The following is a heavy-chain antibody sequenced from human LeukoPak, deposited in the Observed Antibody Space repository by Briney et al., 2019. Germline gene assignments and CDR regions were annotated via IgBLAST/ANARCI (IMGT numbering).Heavy chain of an antibody. D-gene: IGHD3-16*01. CDR2: INHSGST. CDR3: ARFPHRTMITFGGVQSYGDYFDY. CDR1: GGSFSGYY. Sequence: SETLSLTCAVYGGSFSGYYWSWIRQPPGKGLEWIGEINHSGSTNYNPSLKSRVTISVDTSKNQFPLKLSSVTAADTAVYYCARFPHRTMITFGGVQSYGDYFDYWGQGTLVTVSS. V-gene: IGHV4-34*01. J-gene: IGHJ4*02.